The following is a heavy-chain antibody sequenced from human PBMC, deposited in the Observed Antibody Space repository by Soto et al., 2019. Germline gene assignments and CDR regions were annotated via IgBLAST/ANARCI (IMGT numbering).Heavy chain of an antibody. CDR2: ISYDGSNK. J-gene: IGHJ5*02. D-gene: IGHD1-26*01. CDR1: GFTFSSYA. Sequence: SCKASGFTFSSYAMHWVRQAPGKGLEWVAVISYDGSNKYYADSVKGRFTISRDNSKNTLYLQMNSLRAEDTAVYYCARGIVGATPRGWFDPWGQGTLVTVSS. V-gene: IGHV3-30-3*01. CDR3: ARGIVGATPRGWFDP.